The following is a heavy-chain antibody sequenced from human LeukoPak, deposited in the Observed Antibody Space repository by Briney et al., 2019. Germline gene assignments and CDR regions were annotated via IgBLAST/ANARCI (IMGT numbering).Heavy chain of an antibody. V-gene: IGHV3-30*02. CDR3: ARVFPKLLWFGELPYAGDY. Sequence: GGSLGLSCAASGFTFSSYGIHWVRQAPGKGLEWVAFIWFDGSNKYYADSVKGRFTISRDNSKNTLNLQVNSLRAEDTAVYYCARVFPKLLWFGELPYAGDYWGQGTLVTVSS. CDR1: GFTFSSYG. CDR2: IWFDGSNK. J-gene: IGHJ4*02. D-gene: IGHD3-10*01.